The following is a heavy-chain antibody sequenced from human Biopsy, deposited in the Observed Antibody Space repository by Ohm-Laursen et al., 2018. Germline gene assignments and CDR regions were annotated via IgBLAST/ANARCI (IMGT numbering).Heavy chain of an antibody. V-gene: IGHV1-2*06. D-gene: IGHD2-21*02. Sequence: ASVKASCKTTGYTFTDDQIHWVREAPGQGLEWMGLVNPKKGDTRYAQKFQGRVTMPSDVSVATAYMELTGLTSDDTAVYFCSREQHYYSAWGQGTLVTVSS. CDR2: VNPKKGDT. CDR3: SREQHYYSA. J-gene: IGHJ5*02. CDR1: GYTFTDDQ.